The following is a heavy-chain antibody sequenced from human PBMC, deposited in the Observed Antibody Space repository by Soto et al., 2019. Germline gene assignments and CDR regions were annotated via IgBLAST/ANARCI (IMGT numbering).Heavy chain of an antibody. CDR1: GYTFTSYG. Sequence: ASVKVSCKASGYTFTSYGISWVRQAPGQGLEWMGWISAYNGNTNYARKLQGRVTMTTDTSTSTAYMELRSLRSDDTAVYYCARGGAYSSSWYEGQYYFDYWGQGTLVTVS. CDR2: ISAYNGNT. V-gene: IGHV1-18*01. D-gene: IGHD6-13*01. J-gene: IGHJ4*02. CDR3: ARGGAYSSSWYEGQYYFDY.